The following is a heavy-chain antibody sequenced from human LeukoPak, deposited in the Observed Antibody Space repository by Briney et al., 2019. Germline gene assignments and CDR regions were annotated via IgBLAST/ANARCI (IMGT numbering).Heavy chain of an antibody. D-gene: IGHD3-16*01. J-gene: IGHJ4*02. V-gene: IGHV3-30*04. CDR1: GFTFSSYA. CDR2: ISYDGSNK. CDR3: ARGYDYFDY. Sequence: PGGSLILSCAASGFTFSSYAMHWVRQAPGKGLEWVAVISYDGSNKYYADSVKGRFTISRDNSKNTLYLQMNSLRAEDTAVYYCARGYDYFDYWGQGTLVTVSS.